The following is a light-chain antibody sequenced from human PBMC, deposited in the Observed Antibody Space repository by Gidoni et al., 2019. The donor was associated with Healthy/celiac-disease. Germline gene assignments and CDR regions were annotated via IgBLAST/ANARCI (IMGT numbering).Light chain of an antibody. CDR3: QQSYSTLGF. CDR2: AAS. Sequence: DIQMTQSPSSLSASVGDRVTITCRASQSISSYLNWYQQKPGKAPKLLIYAASSLQSGVPSRFSGSGSVTDFTLTISSLQPEDFATFYCQQSYSTLGFFXPXTKVDI. V-gene: IGKV1-39*01. CDR1: QSISSY. J-gene: IGKJ3*01.